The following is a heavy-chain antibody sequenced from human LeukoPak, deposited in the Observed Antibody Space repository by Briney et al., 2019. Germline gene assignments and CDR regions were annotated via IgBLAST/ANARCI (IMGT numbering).Heavy chain of an antibody. CDR3: AASVWFGELIDSP. Sequence: SETLSLTCSVSGGSISSSNYYWSWIRQPAGKGLEWIGRIYTSESTNYNPSLKSRVTISVDTSKNQFSLKLSSVTAADTAVYYCAASVWFGELIDSPWGQGTLVTVSS. CDR1: GGSISSSNYY. CDR2: IYTSEST. V-gene: IGHV4-61*02. J-gene: IGHJ5*02. D-gene: IGHD3-10*01.